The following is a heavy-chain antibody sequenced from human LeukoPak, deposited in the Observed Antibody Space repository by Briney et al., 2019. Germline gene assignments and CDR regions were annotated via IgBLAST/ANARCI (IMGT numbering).Heavy chain of an antibody. D-gene: IGHD3-10*01. CDR3: GYYLYYGMDV. CDR1: GGPVSSTSNY. V-gene: IGHV4-39*01. Sequence: SETLSLTCTVSGGPVSSTSNYWGWIRQPPGKGLEWIGSIYYSGSTYYNPSLKSRVTISVDTSKNQFSLKLSSVTAADTAVYYCGYYLYYGMDVWGQGTTVTVSS. CDR2: IYYSGST. J-gene: IGHJ6*02.